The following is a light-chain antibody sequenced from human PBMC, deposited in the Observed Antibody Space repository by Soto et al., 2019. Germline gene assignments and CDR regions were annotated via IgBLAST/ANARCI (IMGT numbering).Light chain of an antibody. CDR3: SSFTSSSTNV. Sequence: QSALTQPASVSGSPGQSVTISCTGTSSDVGSYNLVSWYQQHPGKAPKLLIYEVSNRPSGVPDRFFGSKSGNTASLTISGIQAEDEADYYCSSFTSSSTNVFGTGTKLTVL. V-gene: IGLV2-18*02. CDR2: EVS. CDR1: SSDVGSYNL. J-gene: IGLJ1*01.